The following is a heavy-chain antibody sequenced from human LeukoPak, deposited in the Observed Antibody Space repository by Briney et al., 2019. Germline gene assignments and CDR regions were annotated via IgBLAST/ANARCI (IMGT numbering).Heavy chain of an antibody. V-gene: IGHV4-59*01. J-gene: IGHJ2*01. CDR2: IYYSGST. CDR1: GCSISSYY. Sequence: WETLSLTCIVSGCSISSYYLSWIRQPPGKGLDWVGYIYYSGSTNYNPSLKSRVTISVDPSKNQFYLKLSSVTAADTAVYYCATPAGAVAGRKVNWYCDLWGRGTLVTVSS. D-gene: IGHD6-19*01. CDR3: ATPAGAVAGRKVNWYCDL.